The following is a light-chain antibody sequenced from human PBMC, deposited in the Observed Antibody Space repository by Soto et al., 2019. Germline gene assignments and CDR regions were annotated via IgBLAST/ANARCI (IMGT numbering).Light chain of an antibody. J-gene: IGLJ3*02. Sequence: HSVLTQPPSASGTPGQRVTISCSGSSSNIGSNYVYWYQQLPGTAPKLLIYSNSERPSGVPDRFSGSKSGTSASLAISGPRSEDEADYYCAAWDDSLSCGVFGGGTEVTVL. CDR1: SSNIGSNY. CDR2: SNS. V-gene: IGLV1-47*02. CDR3: AAWDDSLSCGV.